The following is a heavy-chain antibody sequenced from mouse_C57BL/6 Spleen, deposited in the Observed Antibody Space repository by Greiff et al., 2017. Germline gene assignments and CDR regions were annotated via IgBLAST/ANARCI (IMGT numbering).Heavy chain of an antibody. CDR2: IDPSDSYT. J-gene: IGHJ1*03. V-gene: IGHV1-69*01. Sequence: QVQLQQPGAELVMPGASVKLSCKASGYTFPSYWMHWVKQRPGQGLEWIGEIDPSDSYTNYNQNFKGKSTLSVDKSSSTAYLQLSILTSEDSAVYYCAHTTADFDGWGTGTTVTVSS. CDR1: GYTFPSYW. D-gene: IGHD1-2*01. CDR3: AHTTADFDG.